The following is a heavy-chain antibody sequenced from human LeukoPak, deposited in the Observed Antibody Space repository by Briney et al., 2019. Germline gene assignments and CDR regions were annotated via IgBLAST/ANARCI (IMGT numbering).Heavy chain of an antibody. V-gene: IGHV1-2*02. Sequence: ASVKVSCRASGYAFIHYRLHRVRQAPGQGLEWMGWVNPDSGGTNYQQKFEGRVTMTRDTSINTVYMELRRLRSDDTAVYYCARENWYSDYWGQGTLVTVSS. CDR1: GYAFIHYR. CDR2: VNPDSGGT. CDR3: ARENWYSDY. J-gene: IGHJ4*02.